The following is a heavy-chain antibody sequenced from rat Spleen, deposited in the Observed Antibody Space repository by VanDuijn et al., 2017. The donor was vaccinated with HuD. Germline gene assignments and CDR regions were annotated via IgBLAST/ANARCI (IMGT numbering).Heavy chain of an antibody. Sequence: EVQLVESGGGLVQPGRSLRLSWAASGFTFSDYGMAWVRHAPTKGREWVATISYGDSSGHSSTYYGDSVKGRFTISRENAKSTLYLQMNRLRSEDTATYYCARRHYGYTDYFDYWGQGVMVTVSS. D-gene: IGHD1-9*01. V-gene: IGHV5-29*01. CDR1: GFTFSDYG. CDR2: ISYGDSSGHSST. CDR3: ARRHYGYTDYFDY. J-gene: IGHJ2*01.